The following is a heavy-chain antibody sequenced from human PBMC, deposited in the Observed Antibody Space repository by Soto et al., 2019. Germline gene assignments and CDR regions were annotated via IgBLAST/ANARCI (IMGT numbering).Heavy chain of an antibody. CDR1: GGSMSSDTYS. V-gene: IGHV4-30-2*01. CDR2: IYHSGTT. D-gene: IGHD3-10*01. J-gene: IGHJ4*02. Sequence: SETLSLTCAVSGGSMSSDTYSWSWIRQPPGKGLEWIGYIYHSGTTYYNPSLRSRVTLSVDRSKNEFSLKLTSVTAADMAVYYCARHLWGGSGSFDYWGQGTLVTVSS. CDR3: ARHLWGGSGSFDY.